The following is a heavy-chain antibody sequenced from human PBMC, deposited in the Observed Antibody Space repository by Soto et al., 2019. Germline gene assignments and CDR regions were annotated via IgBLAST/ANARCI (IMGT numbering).Heavy chain of an antibody. CDR3: AKGGPFTGGFDP. CDR1: GLTLRSYA. V-gene: IGHV3-23*01. CDR2: ISGRSAVP. Sequence: EGQLLQSGGALVQPGGSLTLSCAGSGLTLRSYAMTWIRQTPEKGLEGVSTISGRSAVPSYAVSVNGRFTFSRDNSKNTLYLQMNSLKPDDTAIYYCAKGGPFTGGFDPWGQGTRVTVSA. J-gene: IGHJ5*02. D-gene: IGHD3-16*01.